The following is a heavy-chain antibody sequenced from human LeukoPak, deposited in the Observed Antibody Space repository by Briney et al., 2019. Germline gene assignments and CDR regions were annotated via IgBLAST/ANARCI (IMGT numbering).Heavy chain of an antibody. CDR2: IYPGDSDT. J-gene: IGHJ4*02. V-gene: IGHV5-51*01. CDR3: ARLYDILTGYQGEFDY. D-gene: IGHD3-9*01. Sequence: GESLKISCKGSGYSFTSYWIGWVRQMPGKGLEWMGIIYPGDSDTRYSPSFQGQVTIPADKSISTAYLQWSSLKASDTAMYYCARLYDILTGYQGEFDYWGQGTLVTVSS. CDR1: GYSFTSYW.